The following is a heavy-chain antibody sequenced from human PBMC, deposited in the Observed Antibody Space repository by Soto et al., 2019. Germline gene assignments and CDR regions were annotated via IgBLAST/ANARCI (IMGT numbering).Heavy chain of an antibody. D-gene: IGHD6-19*01. CDR2: VSHDGRNT. J-gene: IGHJ4*02. CDR1: GFTFSDYA. CDR3: AKGGRQWLVTSDFNY. V-gene: IGHV3-30*18. Sequence: VQLVESGGGVVQPGRSLRLYCAASGFTFSDYAMHWVRQAQGKGLEWVAVVSHDGRNTHYADSVKGRFTISRDSSKNTVSLEMTSLRAEDTAVYYCAKGGRQWLVTSDFNYWGQGALVTVSS.